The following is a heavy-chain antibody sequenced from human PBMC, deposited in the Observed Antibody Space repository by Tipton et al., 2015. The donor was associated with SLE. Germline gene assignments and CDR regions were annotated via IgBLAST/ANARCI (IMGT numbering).Heavy chain of an antibody. Sequence: SLRLSCAASGFIFSSFALHWVRQAPGKGLEWVAVISSDGSKRYYADSVRGRFTISRDASKTTLFLQMNSLRAEDTALYYCSLDSSGAACDGFDYWVQGTLVTVSS. CDR1: GFIFSSFA. CDR3: SLDSSGAACDGFDY. V-gene: IGHV3-30*04. CDR2: ISSDGSKR. J-gene: IGHJ4*02. D-gene: IGHD3-22*01.